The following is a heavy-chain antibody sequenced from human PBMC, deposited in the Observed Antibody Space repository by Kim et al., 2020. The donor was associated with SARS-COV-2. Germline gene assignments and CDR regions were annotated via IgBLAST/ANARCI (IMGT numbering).Heavy chain of an antibody. V-gene: IGHV5-51*01. J-gene: IGHJ3*02. Sequence: GESLKISCKGSGYSFTSYWIGRVRQMPGKGLEWMGIIYPGYSDTRYSPSFQGQVTISADKSISTAYLQWSSLKASDTAMYYCARLFNYYGSGDAFDIWGQGTMVTVSS. CDR3: ARLFNYYGSGDAFDI. D-gene: IGHD3-10*01. CDR1: GYSFTSYW. CDR2: IYPGYSDT.